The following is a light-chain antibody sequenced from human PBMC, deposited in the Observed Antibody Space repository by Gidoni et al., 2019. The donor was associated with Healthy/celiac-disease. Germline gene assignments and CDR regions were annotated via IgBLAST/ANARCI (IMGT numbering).Light chain of an antibody. CDR1: SSDVGVSNY. Sequence: QSALTQPASVSGSPGQSITISCTGTSSDVGVSNYVSWYQQHPGKAPKLMIYDVSNRPSVVSNRFSGSKSGNTASLTISGLQAEDEADYYCCSYTSSSTLVFGGGTKLTVL. V-gene: IGLV2-14*01. CDR2: DVS. J-gene: IGLJ2*01. CDR3: CSYTSSSTLV.